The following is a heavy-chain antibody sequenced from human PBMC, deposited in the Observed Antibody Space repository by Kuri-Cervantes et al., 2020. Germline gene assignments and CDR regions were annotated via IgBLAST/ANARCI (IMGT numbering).Heavy chain of an antibody. D-gene: IGHD1-26*01. J-gene: IGHJ4*02. Sequence: ASVKVSCKASGYTFTSYGISWVRQAPGQGLEWIGWITTYSGDTDYAHKFQGRVTLTTDTSTTTAHMELRSLRSDDTAVYYCATKGKWDLRGEFYFDHWGQGTLVTVSS. CDR3: ATKGKWDLRGEFYFDH. CDR1: GYTFTSYG. V-gene: IGHV1-18*01. CDR2: ITTYSGDT.